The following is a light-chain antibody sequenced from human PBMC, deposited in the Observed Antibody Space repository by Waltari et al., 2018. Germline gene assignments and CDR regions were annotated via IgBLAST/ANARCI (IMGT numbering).Light chain of an antibody. Sequence: DIQMTQSPGSVSASVGDKVTLTCRASQGINSCLAWYQQKPGKAPKLLIYDASSLQTGVPSRFSGSESGTDFTLTISSLQPEDFATYYCQQANRFPLTFGGGTKVELK. CDR1: QGINSC. V-gene: IGKV1-12*01. J-gene: IGKJ4*01. CDR3: QQANRFPLT. CDR2: DAS.